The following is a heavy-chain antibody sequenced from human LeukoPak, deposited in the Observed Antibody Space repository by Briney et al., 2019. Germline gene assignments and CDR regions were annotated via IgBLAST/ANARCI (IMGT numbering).Heavy chain of an antibody. J-gene: IGHJ4*02. D-gene: IGHD6-19*01. CDR1: GYTFTGYY. Sequence: GASVKVSCKASGYTFTGYYMHWVRQAPGQGLEWMGRINPNSGGTNYAQKFQGRVTMTRDTSISTAYMELSRLRSDDTAVYYCARGIAGYSSGHYFDYWGQGPLVTVFS. V-gene: IGHV1-2*06. CDR3: ARGIAGYSSGHYFDY. CDR2: INPNSGGT.